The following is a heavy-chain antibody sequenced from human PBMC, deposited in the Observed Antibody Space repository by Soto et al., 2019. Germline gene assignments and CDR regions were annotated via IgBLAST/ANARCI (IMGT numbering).Heavy chain of an antibody. V-gene: IGHV3-23*01. CDR2: ISGSGGST. Sequence: EVQLLESGGGLVQPGGSLRLSCAASGFTFSSYAMSWVRQAPGKGLEWVSAISGSGGSTYYADSVKGRFTISRDNSKNTLYLQRNSLRAEDTAVYYCAKGTRIYYYSSGYYLLGDAFDIWGQGTMVTVSS. J-gene: IGHJ3*02. CDR3: AKGTRIYYYSSGYYLLGDAFDI. CDR1: GFTFSSYA. D-gene: IGHD3-22*01.